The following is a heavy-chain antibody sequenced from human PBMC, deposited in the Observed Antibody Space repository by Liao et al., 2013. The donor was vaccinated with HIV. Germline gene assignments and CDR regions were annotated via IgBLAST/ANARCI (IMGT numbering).Heavy chain of an antibody. CDR1: GGSISSGSYY. J-gene: IGHJ4*02. CDR2: IYTSGTT. Sequence: QVQLQESGPGLVKPSQTLSLTCTVSGGSISSGSYYWNWIRQPAGKGLEWIGRIYTSGTTNYNSSLKSRVTISVDTSKNQFSLKLTSATAADTAVYYCARGYAYGHADWAEGTRRSLSPQ. D-gene: IGHD5-18*01. V-gene: IGHV4-61*02. CDR3: ARGYAYGHAD.